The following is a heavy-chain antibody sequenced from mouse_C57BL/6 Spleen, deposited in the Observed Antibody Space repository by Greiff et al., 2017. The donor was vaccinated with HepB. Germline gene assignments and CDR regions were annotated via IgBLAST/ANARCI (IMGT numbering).Heavy chain of an antibody. J-gene: IGHJ4*01. CDR1: GFSLTSYG. Sequence: VKLVESGPGLVQPSQSLSITCTVSGFSLTSYGVHWVRQSPGKGLEWLGVIWRGGSTDYNAAFMSRLSITKDNSKSQVFFKMNSLQADDTAIYYCAKNSLITTVVATIDYYAMDYWGQGTSVTVSS. D-gene: IGHD1-1*01. CDR2: IWRGGST. V-gene: IGHV2-5*01. CDR3: AKNSLITTVVATIDYYAMDY.